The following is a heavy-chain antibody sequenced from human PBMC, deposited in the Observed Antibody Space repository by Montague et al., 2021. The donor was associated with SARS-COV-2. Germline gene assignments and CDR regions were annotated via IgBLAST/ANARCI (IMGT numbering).Heavy chain of an antibody. V-gene: IGHV4-4*02. Sequence: SETLSLTCAVSAGSISSSNWWCWFRQPPGKGLEWIAEIYHSGGTNYNTSLKSRVTISVDKSKNQFSLKLSSVTAAATAVYYCARIPFGYYGMDVWGQGTTVTVSS. J-gene: IGHJ6*02. CDR1: AGSISSSNW. CDR3: ARIPFGYYGMDV. CDR2: IYHSGGT. D-gene: IGHD3-16*01.